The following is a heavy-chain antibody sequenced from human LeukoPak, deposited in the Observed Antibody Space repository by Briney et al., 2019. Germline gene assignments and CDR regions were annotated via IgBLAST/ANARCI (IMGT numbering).Heavy chain of an antibody. V-gene: IGHV1-2*02. J-gene: IGHJ4*02. CDR3: ARDEPGALSFDY. Sequence: ASVKVSCKAAGYSFTTFHINWVRQAPGQGLEWMGWINPNSGGTNYAQKFQGRVTMTRDTSISTAYMELSRLRSDDTAVYYCARDEPGALSFDYWGQGTLVTVSS. D-gene: IGHD1-14*01. CDR2: INPNSGGT. CDR1: GYSFTTFH.